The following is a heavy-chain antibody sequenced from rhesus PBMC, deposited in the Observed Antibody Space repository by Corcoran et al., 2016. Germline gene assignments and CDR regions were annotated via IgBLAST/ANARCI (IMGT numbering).Heavy chain of an antibody. CDR3: AREYGSIFDY. Sequence: QVQLQESGPGVVKPSETLSLTCAVSGYSIRSGYDWSWIRQPPGKGLEWIGYIYGSSGSTHYNPSLNKRGTISKDTSKNQFSLKLSSVTAADTAVYYCAREYGSIFDYWGQGVLVTVSS. CDR1: GYSIRSGYD. D-gene: IGHD4-29*01. CDR2: IYGSSGST. J-gene: IGHJ4*01. V-gene: IGHV4-76*01.